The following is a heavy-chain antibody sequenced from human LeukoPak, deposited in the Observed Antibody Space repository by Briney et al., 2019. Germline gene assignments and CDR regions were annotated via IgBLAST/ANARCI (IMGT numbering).Heavy chain of an antibody. CDR1: GGTFSSYA. CDR3: ARGGVDFWSGYYLTFFDY. J-gene: IGHJ4*02. D-gene: IGHD3-3*01. CDR2: INTDNGNA. V-gene: IGHV1-18*01. Sequence: ASVKVSCKASGGTFSSYAISWVRQAPGQGLEWMGWINTDNGNADYAQKFQGRVTLTTDTSPRIGYMELRSLRYDDTAVYYCARGGVDFWSGYYLTFFDYWGQGTLVTVSS.